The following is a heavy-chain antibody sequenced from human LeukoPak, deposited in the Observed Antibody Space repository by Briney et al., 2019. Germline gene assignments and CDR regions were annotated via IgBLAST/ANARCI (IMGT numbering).Heavy chain of an antibody. CDR2: INPSGGST. V-gene: IGHV1-46*01. J-gene: IGHJ6*03. CDR1: GYTFTSYY. Sequence: ASVKVSCKASGYTFTSYYMHWVRQAPGQGLEWMGIINPSGGSTSYAQKFQGRVTMTRDTSTSTVYMELSSLRSEDTAVYYCAREIAAAGTDYYYYYMDVWGKGTTVTISS. D-gene: IGHD6-13*01. CDR3: AREIAAAGTDYYYYYMDV.